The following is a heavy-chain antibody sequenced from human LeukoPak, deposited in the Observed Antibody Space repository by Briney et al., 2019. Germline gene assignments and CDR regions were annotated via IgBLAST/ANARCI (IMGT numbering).Heavy chain of an antibody. J-gene: IGHJ4*02. CDR3: VTERDCGTGRCVAYYFDH. CDR2: TKPDGSAE. D-gene: IGHD2-15*01. CDR1: GSTFRNYW. Sequence: GGPLRPSCAASGSTFRNYWVGCVRQAPGKGLEWVANTKPDGSAEYYADSVRGRFTTSRDNDNSLRYLQMNRLRAEDTAVHYCVTERDCGTGRCVAYYFDHWSQGTLVSVSS. V-gene: IGHV3-7*01.